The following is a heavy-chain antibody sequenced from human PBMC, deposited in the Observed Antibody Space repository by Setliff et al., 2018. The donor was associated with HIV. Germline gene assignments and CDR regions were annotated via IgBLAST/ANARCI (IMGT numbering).Heavy chain of an antibody. V-gene: IGHV1-2*02. J-gene: IGHJ3*02. D-gene: IGHD1-26*01. CDR1: GYTLTELS. CDR2: INPNRGGT. Sequence: GASVKVSCKISGYTLTELSIHWVRQAPGQGLEWMGWINPNRGGTNYAQKFQGRVTMTRDTSITTAYMELSRVRSDDTAVYYCARILVGVDDAFDIWGQGTMVTVSS. CDR3: ARILVGVDDAFDI.